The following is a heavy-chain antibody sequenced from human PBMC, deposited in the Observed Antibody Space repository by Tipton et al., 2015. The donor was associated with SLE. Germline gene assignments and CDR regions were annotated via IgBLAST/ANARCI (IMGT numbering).Heavy chain of an antibody. Sequence: TLSLTCVVYGGTFSAYSWNWIRQSPERGLEWIGEINHSGSNNYNPSLKSRVTISVDASKNQFSLNLSSVTAADTAVYYCATQGGYYFPILSARQYWGQGTLVTVSS. CDR1: GGTFSAYS. D-gene: IGHD3-22*01. V-gene: IGHV4-34*08. J-gene: IGHJ4*02. CDR3: ATQGGYYFPILSARQY. CDR2: INHSGSN.